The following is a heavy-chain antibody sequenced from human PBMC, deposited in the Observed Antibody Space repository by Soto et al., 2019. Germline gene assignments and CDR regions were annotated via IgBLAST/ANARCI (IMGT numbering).Heavy chain of an antibody. Sequence: SETLSLTCTVSGGSISSYYWSWIRQPPGKGLEWIGYIYYSGSTNYNPSLKSRVTISVDTSKNQFSLKLSSVTADDTAVYYCAKATTNGGWFNPFDSWGQGALVTVSS. D-gene: IGHD6-19*01. CDR1: GGSISSYY. V-gene: IGHV4-59*08. J-gene: IGHJ4*02. CDR2: IYYSGST. CDR3: AKATTNGGWFNPFDS.